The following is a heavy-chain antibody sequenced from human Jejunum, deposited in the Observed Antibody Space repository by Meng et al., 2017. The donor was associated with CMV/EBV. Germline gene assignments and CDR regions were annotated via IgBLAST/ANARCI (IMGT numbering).Heavy chain of an antibody. D-gene: IGHD2-8*01. Sequence: DASGFNFNNYAMSWVRQAQGRGLEWVSIIYSGSKRTYYADSVKGRFTISRDDSKNTLYLQMNSLRAEDTAIYYCAKSTQLMVYASDYWGQGALVTVSS. CDR1: GFNFNNYA. CDR3: AKSTQLMVYASDY. CDR2: IYSGSKRT. J-gene: IGHJ4*02. V-gene: IGHV3-23*03.